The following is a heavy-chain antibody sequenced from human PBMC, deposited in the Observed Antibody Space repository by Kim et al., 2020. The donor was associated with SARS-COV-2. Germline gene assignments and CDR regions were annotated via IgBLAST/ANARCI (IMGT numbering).Heavy chain of an antibody. Sequence: ASVKVSCTASGYTFTSYAMHWVRQAPGQSLEWMAWMNAANGNTKYSQKFQGRVTITRDTSATTAYMELSSLRSEDTAMYYCALYSGSYSFDYWGQGTLVTVSS. D-gene: IGHD1-26*01. CDR2: MNAANGNT. CDR1: GYTFTSYA. V-gene: IGHV1-3*01. CDR3: ALYSGSYSFDY. J-gene: IGHJ4*02.